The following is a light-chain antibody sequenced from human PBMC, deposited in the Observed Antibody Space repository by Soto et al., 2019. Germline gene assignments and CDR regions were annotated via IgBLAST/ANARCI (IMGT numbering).Light chain of an antibody. J-gene: IGKJ5*01. V-gene: IGKV3-15*01. CDR1: ESVSSN. CDR2: GAS. CDR3: QQYNSWPPIT. Sequence: EVVMTQSPATLSVSPGERATLSCRASESVSSNLAWYQQRPGQAPRLVIYGASTRATGIPARFSGGGSGTEFTLTISSLQSEDFAVYYCQQYNSWPPITFGQGTRWRL.